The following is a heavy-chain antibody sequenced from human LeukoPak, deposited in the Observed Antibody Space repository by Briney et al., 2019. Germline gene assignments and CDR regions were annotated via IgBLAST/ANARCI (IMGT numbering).Heavy chain of an antibody. CDR1: GGSISSYY. V-gene: IGHV4-4*07. D-gene: IGHD2-15*01. J-gene: IGHJ5*02. CDR2: IYTSGST. CDR3: ARDFCSGGSCYYNWFDP. Sequence: PSETLSLTCTVSGGSISSYYWSWIRQPAGKGLEWIGRIYTSGSTNYNPSLKSRVTISVDTSKNQFSLKLSSVTAADTAVYYCARDFCSGGSCYYNWFDPWGQGTLVTVSS.